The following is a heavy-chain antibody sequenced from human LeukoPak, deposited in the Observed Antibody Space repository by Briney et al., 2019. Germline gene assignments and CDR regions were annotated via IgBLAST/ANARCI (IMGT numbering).Heavy chain of an antibody. D-gene: IGHD3-10*01. CDR1: GFTFSSYS. Sequence: GGSLRLSCAASGFTFSSYSMNWVRQAPGKGLEWVSYISSSSRSIYYADSVKGRFTISRDNADNSLSLQMNSLRDEDTAVYYCVLGSPFDYWGQGTLVTVSS. CDR3: VLGSPFDY. CDR2: ISSSSRSI. J-gene: IGHJ4*02. V-gene: IGHV3-48*02.